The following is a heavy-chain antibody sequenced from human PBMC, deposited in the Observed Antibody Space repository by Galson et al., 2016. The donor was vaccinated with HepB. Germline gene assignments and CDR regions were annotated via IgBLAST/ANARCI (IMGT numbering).Heavy chain of an antibody. Sequence: LRLSCAASGSTFSSYAMHWVRQAPGKGLEWMAIISFDGSDKYYAGSVKGRFTISRDNSKNTLYLQMSSLRADDTAVYYCARTPYSSASRAKSYYFDYRGQGTLVTVSS. CDR2: ISFDGSDK. CDR3: ARTPYSSASRAKSYYFDY. J-gene: IGHJ4*02. D-gene: IGHD6-6*01. CDR1: GSTFSSYA. V-gene: IGHV3-30*04.